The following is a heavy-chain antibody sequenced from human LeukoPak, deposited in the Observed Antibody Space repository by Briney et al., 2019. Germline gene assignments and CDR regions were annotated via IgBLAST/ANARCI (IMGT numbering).Heavy chain of an antibody. CDR2: TYYRSKWYN. J-gene: IGHJ4*02. Sequence: SQTLSLTCAISGDSVSSNSAAWTWIRQSPSRGLEWLGRTYYRSKWYNDYAVSVKSRITINPDTSKNQFSLQLNSVTPEDTAVYYCARGDENSGSYLDYWGQGTLVTVSS. V-gene: IGHV6-1*01. D-gene: IGHD1-26*01. CDR3: ARGDENSGSYLDY. CDR1: GDSVSSNSAA.